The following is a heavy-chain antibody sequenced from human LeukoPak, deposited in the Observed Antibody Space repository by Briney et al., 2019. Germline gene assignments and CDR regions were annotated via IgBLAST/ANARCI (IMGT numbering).Heavy chain of an antibody. D-gene: IGHD4-17*01. Sequence: GGSLRLSCAASGFSFSSYGMHWVRQAPGKGPEWVAVIWYDGSNKYYADYVMGRLTISKVNSKTTLYLLMTSLRAEGTAVYYCARPGSYYGDLAWRLAFDSLGERGMVTGSS. J-gene: IGHJ3*02. V-gene: IGHV3-33*01. CDR2: IWYDGSNK. CDR3: ARPGSYYGDLAWRLAFDS. CDR1: GFSFSSYG.